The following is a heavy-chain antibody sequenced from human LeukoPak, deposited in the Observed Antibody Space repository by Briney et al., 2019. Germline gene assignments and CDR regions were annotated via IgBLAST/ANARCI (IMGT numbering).Heavy chain of an antibody. V-gene: IGHV3-48*03. J-gene: IGHJ4*02. Sequence: TGGSLRLSCAASGFTFSSYEMNWVRQAPGKGLEWVSYISSSGSTIYYADSVKGRFTISRDNAKNSLYLQMNSLRAEDTAVYYCTRVTTVAASDFDYWGQGTQVTVSA. CDR1: GFTFSSYE. CDR2: ISSSGSTI. CDR3: TRVTTVAASDFDY. D-gene: IGHD6-19*01.